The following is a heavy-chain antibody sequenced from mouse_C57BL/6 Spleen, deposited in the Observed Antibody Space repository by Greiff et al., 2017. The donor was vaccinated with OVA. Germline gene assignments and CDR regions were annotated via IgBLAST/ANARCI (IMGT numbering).Heavy chain of an antibody. CDR3: TREGVYYSNYFDY. D-gene: IGHD2-5*01. CDR1: GYTFTDYE. Sequence: VQLQQSGAELVRPGASVTLSCKASGYTFTDYEMHWVKQTPVHGLEWIGAIDPETGGTAYNQKFKGKAILTADKSSSTAYMELRSLTSEDSAVYYCTREGVYYSNYFDYWGQGTTLTVSS. CDR2: IDPETGGT. V-gene: IGHV1-15*01. J-gene: IGHJ2*01.